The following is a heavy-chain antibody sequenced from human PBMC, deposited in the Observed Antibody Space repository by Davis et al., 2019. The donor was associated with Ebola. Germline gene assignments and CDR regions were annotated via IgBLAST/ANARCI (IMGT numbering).Heavy chain of an antibody. CDR2: ISYDGSNK. CDR1: GFTFSSYA. CDR3: ARVSERYCSSTSCSYMDV. V-gene: IGHV3-30-3*01. Sequence: PGGSLRLSCAASGFTFSSYAMHWVRQAPGKGLEWVAVISYDGSNKYYADSVKGRFTISRDNSKNTLYLQMNSLRAEDTAVYYCARVSERYCSSTSCSYMDVWGKGTTVTVSS. D-gene: IGHD2-2*01. J-gene: IGHJ6*03.